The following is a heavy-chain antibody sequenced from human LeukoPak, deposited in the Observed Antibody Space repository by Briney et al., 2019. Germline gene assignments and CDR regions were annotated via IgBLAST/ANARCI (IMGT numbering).Heavy chain of an antibody. V-gene: IGHV3-23*01. J-gene: IGHJ3*02. CDR3: AKAGVELATISPFDI. Sequence: GGSLRLSCAASGFTFSGYGMSWVRQAPGKGLDWVSAISGPAFTTYYADSVKGRFTVSRDNSKETLYLQMNSLTAEDTAVYYCAKAGVELATISPFDIWGQGTMVTVSS. CDR2: ISGPAFTT. D-gene: IGHD5-24*01. CDR1: GFTFSGYG.